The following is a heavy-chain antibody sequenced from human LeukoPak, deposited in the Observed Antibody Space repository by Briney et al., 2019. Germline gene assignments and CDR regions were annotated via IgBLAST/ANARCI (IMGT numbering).Heavy chain of an antibody. CDR2: IYSDGST. CDR1: EFTVSSNY. CDR3: ARSPSYYGSAHYFDY. D-gene: IGHD3-10*01. J-gene: IGHJ4*02. V-gene: IGHV3-53*01. Sequence: GGSLRLSCAASEFTVSSNYMSWVRQAPGKGLEWVSVIYSDGSTYYADSVKGRFTISRDNSKNTLYLQMNSLGAEDTAVYYCARSPSYYGSAHYFDYWGQGTLVTVSS.